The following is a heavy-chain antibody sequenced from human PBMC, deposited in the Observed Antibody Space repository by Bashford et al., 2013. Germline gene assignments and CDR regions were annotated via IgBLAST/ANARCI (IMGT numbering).Heavy chain of an antibody. CDR3: AKLPHQLRFLEWFPSVSFDY. CDR2: ISGSGGST. J-gene: IGHJ4*02. V-gene: IGHV3-23*01. D-gene: IGHD3-3*01. Sequence: RQASREGAWSGSSAISGSGGSTYYADSVKGRFTISRDNSKNTLYLQMNSLRAEDTAVYYCAKLPHQLRFLEWFPSVSFDYWGQGTLVTVSS.